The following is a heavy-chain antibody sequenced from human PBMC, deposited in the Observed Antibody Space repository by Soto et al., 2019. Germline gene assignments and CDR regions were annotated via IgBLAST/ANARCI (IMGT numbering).Heavy chain of an antibody. CDR3: ARLEDILTGYYLERADYFQH. Sequence: PSETLSLTCTVSGGSISSYYWSWIRQPPGKGLEWIGYIYYSGSTNYNPSLKSRVTISVDTSKNQFSLKLSSVTAADTAVDYCARLEDILTGYYLERADYFQHWGQGTLVTVSS. J-gene: IGHJ1*01. V-gene: IGHV4-59*08. CDR1: GGSISSYY. D-gene: IGHD3-9*01. CDR2: IYYSGST.